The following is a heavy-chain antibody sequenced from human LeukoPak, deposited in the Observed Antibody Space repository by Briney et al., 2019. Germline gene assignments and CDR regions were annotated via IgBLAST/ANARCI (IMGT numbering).Heavy chain of an antibody. J-gene: IGHJ4*02. Sequence: GGSLRLSCAASGFTFSDYYMNWIRQAPGKGLGWVSYISSTGGSMYYADSVKGRFTISRDNAKYSLYLQMNSLRAEDTAVYYCARGDLVVTLEGPIDYWGQGTLVTVSS. D-gene: IGHD2-21*02. CDR2: ISSTGGSM. CDR1: GFTFSDYY. CDR3: ARGDLVVTLEGPIDY. V-gene: IGHV3-11*01.